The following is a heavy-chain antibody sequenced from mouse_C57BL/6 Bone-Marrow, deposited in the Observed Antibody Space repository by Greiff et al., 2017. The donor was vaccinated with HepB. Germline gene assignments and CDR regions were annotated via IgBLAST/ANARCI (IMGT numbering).Heavy chain of an antibody. CDR1: GFTFSSYT. CDR2: ISGGGGNT. CDR3: ARHRGPAVEARYFDV. D-gene: IGHD1-1*01. Sequence: EVQLVQSGGGLVKPGASLKLSCAASGFTFSSYTMSWVRQTPEQRLEWVATISGGGGNTYYPASVQGRFTISRATAKNTRYLHMSRLRSEDTALYDCARHRGPAVEARYFDVWGTGTTVTVSS. V-gene: IGHV5-9*01. J-gene: IGHJ1*03.